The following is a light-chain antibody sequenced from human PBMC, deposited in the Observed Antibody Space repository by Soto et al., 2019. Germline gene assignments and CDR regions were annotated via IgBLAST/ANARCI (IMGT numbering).Light chain of an antibody. CDR3: QQLNSFPIP. CDR2: GAS. J-gene: IGKJ3*01. Sequence: IQLTQSPSYLSASVGDRVTISCRASQGIANFLAWYQQKPEKAPKLLIYGASTLQSGVPSRFSGSGSATDFTLTISSLQPEDFATYYCQQLNSFPIPFGPGTKVDIK. V-gene: IGKV1-9*01. CDR1: QGIANF.